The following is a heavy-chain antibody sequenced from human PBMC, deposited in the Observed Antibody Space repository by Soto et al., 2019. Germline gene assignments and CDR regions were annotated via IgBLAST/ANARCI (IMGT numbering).Heavy chain of an antibody. CDR2: IIPIFGTA. J-gene: IGHJ6*02. CDR1: GGTFSSYA. V-gene: IGHV1-69*01. Sequence: QVQLVQSGAEVTKPGSSVKVSCKASGGTFSSYAISWVRQAPGQGLEWMGGIIPIFGTANYAQKFQGRVTITADESTITAYMELSSLGSEDTAVYYCARWDYDFMPEPARNYYYVMDVLGQGTTVTVSS. D-gene: IGHD3-3*01. CDR3: ARWDYDFMPEPARNYYYVMDV.